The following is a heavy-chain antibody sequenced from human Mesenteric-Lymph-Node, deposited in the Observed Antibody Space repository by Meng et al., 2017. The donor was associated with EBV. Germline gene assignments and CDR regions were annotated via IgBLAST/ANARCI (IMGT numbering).Heavy chain of an antibody. CDR2: ISVYNGNT. J-gene: IGHJ4*02. D-gene: IGHD6-13*01. CDR1: GYTFSNFG. CDR3: ARESPSMTGAGTFDY. Sequence: QVQLVQSGPEVKKPGASLKVSCKASGYTFSNFGISWVRQAPGQGLEWLAWISVYNGNTKYGQKLQGRVTVTTDTSTSTAYMELRSLRSDDTAVYYCARESPSMTGAGTFDYWGQGTLVTVSS. V-gene: IGHV1-18*01.